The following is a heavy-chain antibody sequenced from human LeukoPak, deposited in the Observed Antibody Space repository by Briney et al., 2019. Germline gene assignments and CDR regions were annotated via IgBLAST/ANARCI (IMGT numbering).Heavy chain of an antibody. Sequence: SETLSLTCAVSGGSISSGGYYWSWIRQPPGKGLEWIGYIYYSGSTNYNPSLKSRVTISVDTSKNQFSLKLSSVTAADTAVYHCAREAMYSYGNNFDYWGQGTLVTVSS. D-gene: IGHD5-18*01. V-gene: IGHV4-61*08. CDR3: AREAMYSYGNNFDY. CDR2: IYYSGST. J-gene: IGHJ4*02. CDR1: GGSISSGGYY.